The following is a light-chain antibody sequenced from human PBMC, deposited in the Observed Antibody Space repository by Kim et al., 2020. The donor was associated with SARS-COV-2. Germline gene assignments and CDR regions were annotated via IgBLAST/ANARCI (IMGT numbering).Light chain of an antibody. CDR3: QYYGPSPA. CDR2: GAS. Sequence: LSPGERATLSCRASQSVNSGFLAWYQQKPGQAPRLRMYGASSRATGTPDRFGGSESGTDFTLTISRLEPEDFAVYYCQYYGPSPAFGPGTKVDIK. V-gene: IGKV3-20*01. CDR1: QSVNSGF. J-gene: IGKJ3*01.